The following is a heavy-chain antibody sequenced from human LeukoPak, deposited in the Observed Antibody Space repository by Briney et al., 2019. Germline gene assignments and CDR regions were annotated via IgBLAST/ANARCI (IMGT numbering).Heavy chain of an antibody. J-gene: IGHJ4*02. V-gene: IGHV1-18*01. Sequence: ASVKVSCKASGYTFTSYGISWVRQAPGQGLEWMGWISAYNGNTNYALKLQGRVTMTTDTSTSTAYMELRSLRSDDTAVYYCARGSGLYDSSGYLGYWGQGTLVTVSS. CDR2: ISAYNGNT. D-gene: IGHD3-22*01. CDR1: GYTFTSYG. CDR3: ARGSGLYDSSGYLGY.